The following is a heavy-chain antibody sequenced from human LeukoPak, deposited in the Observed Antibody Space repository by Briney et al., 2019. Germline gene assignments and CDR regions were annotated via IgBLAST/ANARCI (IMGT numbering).Heavy chain of an antibody. J-gene: IGHJ5*02. CDR2: INHSGST. Sequence: SETLSLTCAVYGGSFSGYYWSWIRQPPGKGLEWIGEINHSGSTNYNPSLKSRVTISVDTSKNQFSLKLSSVTAADTAVYYCARLKSLVAWGQGTLVAVSS. V-gene: IGHV4-34*01. D-gene: IGHD2-8*02. CDR1: GGSFSGYY. CDR3: ARLKSLVA.